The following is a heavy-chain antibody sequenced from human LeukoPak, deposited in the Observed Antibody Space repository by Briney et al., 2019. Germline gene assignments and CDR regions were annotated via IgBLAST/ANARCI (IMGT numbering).Heavy chain of an antibody. CDR2: IVVGSGNT. CDR1: GFTFASSA. V-gene: IGHV1-58*01. J-gene: IGHJ6*03. CDR3: AQSEWGSGFYYYYYMDV. Sequence: AASVKVSCKASGFTFASSAVQWARQPRGQRLEWIGWIVVGSGNTNYAQKFQGRVTITADESTSTAYMELSSLRSEDTAVYYCAQSEWGSGFYYYYYMDVWGKGTTVTVSS. D-gene: IGHD6-19*01.